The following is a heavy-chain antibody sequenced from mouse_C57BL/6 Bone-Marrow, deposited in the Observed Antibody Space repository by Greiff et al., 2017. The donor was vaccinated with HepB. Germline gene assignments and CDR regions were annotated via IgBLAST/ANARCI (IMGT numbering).Heavy chain of an antibody. V-gene: IGHV1-50*01. J-gene: IGHJ1*03. CDR2: IDPSDSYT. Sequence: VQLQQPGAELVKPGASVKLSCKASGYTFTSYWMQWVKQRPGQGLEWIGEIDPSDSYTNYNQKFKGKATLTVDTSSSTAYMQLSSLTSEDSAVYYCARSTTVVAKGGWYFDVWGTGTTVTVSS. CDR3: ARSTTVVAKGGWYFDV. CDR1: GYTFTSYW. D-gene: IGHD1-1*01.